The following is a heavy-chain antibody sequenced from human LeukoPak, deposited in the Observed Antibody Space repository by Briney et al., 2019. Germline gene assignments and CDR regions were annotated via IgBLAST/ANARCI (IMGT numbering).Heavy chain of an antibody. D-gene: IGHD6-19*01. J-gene: IGHJ5*02. Sequence: ASVKVSCKASGYTFTTYDINRVRQAPGQGLGWMGWMNPNSGNTGYTQKFQGRVTMTRNTSISTAYMELSSLRSEDTAVYYCARGRGSGHKENWFDPWGQGTLVTVSS. CDR1: GYTFTTYD. V-gene: IGHV1-8*01. CDR2: MNPNSGNT. CDR3: ARGRGSGHKENWFDP.